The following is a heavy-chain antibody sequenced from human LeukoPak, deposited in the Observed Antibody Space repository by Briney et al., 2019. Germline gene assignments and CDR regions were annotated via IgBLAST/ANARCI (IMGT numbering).Heavy chain of an antibody. V-gene: IGHV3-7*01. CDR3: ARDHAMAVNGLIDY. CDR1: GFTFTPYW. D-gene: IGHD2-8*01. Sequence: GGSLRLSCAASGFTFTPYWMTWVRQAPGRGPEWVATIKPGGSEKFYVDSVKGRFSISRDNAKSSLYLQMNSLRAEDTAVYYCARDHAMAVNGLIDYWGQGTLVTVSS. J-gene: IGHJ4*02. CDR2: IKPGGSEK.